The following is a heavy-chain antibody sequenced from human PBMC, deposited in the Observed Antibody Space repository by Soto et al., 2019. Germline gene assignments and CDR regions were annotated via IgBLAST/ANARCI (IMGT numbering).Heavy chain of an antibody. CDR1: GGTFSSYA. D-gene: IGHD1-20*01. Sequence: SVKVSCKASGGTFSSYAISWVRQAPGQGLEWMGGIIPIFGTANYAQKFQGRVTITADESTSTAYMELSSLRSEDTAVYYCASALSPWYWFDPWGQGTLVTVSS. CDR3: ASALSPWYWFDP. J-gene: IGHJ5*02. V-gene: IGHV1-69*13. CDR2: IIPIFGTA.